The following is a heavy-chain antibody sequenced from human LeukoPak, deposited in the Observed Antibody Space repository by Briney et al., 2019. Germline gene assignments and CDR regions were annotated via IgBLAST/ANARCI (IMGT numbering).Heavy chain of an antibody. D-gene: IGHD3-10*01. V-gene: IGHV4-39*07. J-gene: IGHJ4*02. Sequence: PSETLSLTCTVSGGSISRSFYYWGWIRQPPGKGLEWIGEINHSGSTNYNPSLKSRVTISVDTSKNQFSLKLSSVTAADTAVYYCASVRGVNRAHDYWGQGTLVTVSS. CDR3: ASVRGVNRAHDY. CDR1: GGSISRSFYY. CDR2: INHSGST.